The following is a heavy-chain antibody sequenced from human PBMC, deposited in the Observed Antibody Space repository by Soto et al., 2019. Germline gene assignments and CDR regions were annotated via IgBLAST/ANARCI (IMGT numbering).Heavy chain of an antibody. Sequence: GGSLRLSCAASGFTFSSYGMHWVRQAPGKGLEWVAVISYDGSNKYYADSVKGRFTISRDNSKNTLYLQMNSLRAEDTAVYYCAKDTFLEYSSSKAGMDVWGQGTTVTVSS. J-gene: IGHJ6*02. D-gene: IGHD6-13*01. V-gene: IGHV3-30*18. CDR2: ISYDGSNK. CDR3: AKDTFLEYSSSKAGMDV. CDR1: GFTFSSYG.